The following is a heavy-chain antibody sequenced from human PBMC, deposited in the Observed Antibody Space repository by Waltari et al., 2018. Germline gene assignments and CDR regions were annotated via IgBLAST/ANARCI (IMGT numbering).Heavy chain of an antibody. CDR3: ARSYSSSWSYWYFDL. V-gene: IGHV1-69*05. CDR2: IIPIFGTA. CDR1: GGTFSSYA. J-gene: IGHJ2*01. D-gene: IGHD6-13*01. Sequence: QVQLVQSGAEVKKPGSSVTVSCKASGGTFSSYAISSLRQAPGQGLGGMGGIIPIFGTANYAQKVQGRVTITTDESTSTAYMELSSLRSEDTAVYYCARSYSSSWSYWYFDLWGRGTLVTVSS.